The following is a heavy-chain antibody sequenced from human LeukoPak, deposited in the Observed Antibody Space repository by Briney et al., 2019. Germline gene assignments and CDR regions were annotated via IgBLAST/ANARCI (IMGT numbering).Heavy chain of an antibody. CDR2: ISGSGGST. CDR3: AKDTAPLYFQH. CDR1: GFTFSSYA. J-gene: IGHJ1*01. V-gene: IGHV3-23*01. Sequence: GGSLRLSCAASGFTFSSYAMSWVRQASGKGLEWVSAISGSGGSTYYADSVKGRFTISRDNSKNTLYLQMNSLRAEDTAVYYCAKDTAPLYFQHWGQGTLVTVSS.